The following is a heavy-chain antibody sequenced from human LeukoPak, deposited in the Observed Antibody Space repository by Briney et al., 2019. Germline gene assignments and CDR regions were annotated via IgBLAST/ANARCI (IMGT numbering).Heavy chain of an antibody. D-gene: IGHD3-16*01. V-gene: IGHV3-23*01. CDR2: IGGPAET. Sequence: GSLRLSCAASGFSFDVHAMTWVRQAPGKGPEWVATIGGPAETFYADSVGGRFTISRDNSRYTLYLQMNRLRAEDSALYYCAKDWTSHNGVYDCLDFWGQGTQVTVSS. CDR1: GFSFDVHA. J-gene: IGHJ4*02. CDR3: AKDWTSHNGVYDCLDF.